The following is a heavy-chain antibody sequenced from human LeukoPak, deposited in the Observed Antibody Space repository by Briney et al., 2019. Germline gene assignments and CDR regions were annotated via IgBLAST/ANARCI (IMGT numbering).Heavy chain of an antibody. Sequence: SETLSLTCTVSGGSISSYYWGWIRQPPGKGLEWIGYIYYSGSTNYNPSLKSRVTISVDTSKNQFSLKLSSVTAADTAVYYCAGCPSGSHYYYGMDVWGQGTTVTVSS. CDR2: IYYSGST. D-gene: IGHD3-10*01. CDR1: GGSISSYY. CDR3: AGCPSGSHYYYGMDV. V-gene: IGHV4-59*01. J-gene: IGHJ6*02.